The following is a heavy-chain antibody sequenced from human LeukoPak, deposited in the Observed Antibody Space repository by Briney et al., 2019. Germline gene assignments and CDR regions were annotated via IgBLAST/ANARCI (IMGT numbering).Heavy chain of an antibody. CDR1: GYTFTSYD. J-gene: IGHJ6*02. Sequence: RASVKVSCTASGYTFTSYDINWVRQAPGQGLEWMGWMNPNSGNTGYAQKFQGRVTMTRNTSISTDYMELSSLRSEDTAVYYCARRNFWSGYSVYYYYGMDVWGQGTTVTVSS. CDR3: ARRNFWSGYSVYYYYGMDV. V-gene: IGHV1-8*01. CDR2: MNPNSGNT. D-gene: IGHD3-3*01.